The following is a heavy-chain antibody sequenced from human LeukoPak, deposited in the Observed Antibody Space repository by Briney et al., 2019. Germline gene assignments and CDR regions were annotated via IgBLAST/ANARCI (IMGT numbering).Heavy chain of an antibody. CDR2: ISGSAGST. V-gene: IGHV3-23*01. CDR3: AKARCSGGSCYFSSLDY. Sequence: GGSLRLSCAASGFTFSSYAMSWVRQAPGKGLEWVSAISGSAGSTYYADSVKGRFTISRDNSKNTLYLQMNSLRAEDTAVYYCAKARCSGGSCYFSSLDYWGQGTLVTVSS. D-gene: IGHD2-15*01. J-gene: IGHJ4*02. CDR1: GFTFSSYA.